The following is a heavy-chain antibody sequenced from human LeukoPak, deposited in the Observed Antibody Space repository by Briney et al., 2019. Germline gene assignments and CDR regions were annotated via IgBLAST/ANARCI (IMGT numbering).Heavy chain of an antibody. V-gene: IGHV3-23*01. CDR2: ISGSGGST. CDR3: AKGVGYCSGGSCQQFDY. D-gene: IGHD2-15*01. Sequence: QPGGSLRLSCAASGFTFSSYGMSWVRQAPGKGLEWVSAISGSGGSTYYADSVKGRFTISRDNSKNTLYLQMNSLRAEDTAVYYCAKGVGYCSGGSCQQFDYWGQGTLVTVSS. CDR1: GFTFSSYG. J-gene: IGHJ4*02.